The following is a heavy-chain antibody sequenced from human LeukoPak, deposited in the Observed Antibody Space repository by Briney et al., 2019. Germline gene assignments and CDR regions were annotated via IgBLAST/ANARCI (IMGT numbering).Heavy chain of an antibody. CDR1: GGSISSSSYY. CDR3: ARVSYDFWSGPEYNWFDP. J-gene: IGHJ5*02. CDR2: IYYSGST. V-gene: IGHV4-39*07. Sequence: QPSETLSLTCTVSGGSISSSSYYWGWIRQPPGKGLEWIGSIYYSGSTYYNPSLKSRVTISVDTSKNQFSLKLSSVTAADTAVYYCARVSYDFWSGPEYNWFDPWGQGTLVTVSS. D-gene: IGHD3-3*01.